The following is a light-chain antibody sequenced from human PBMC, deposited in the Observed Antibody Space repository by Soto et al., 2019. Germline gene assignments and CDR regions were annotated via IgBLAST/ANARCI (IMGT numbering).Light chain of an antibody. CDR2: DVT. CDR1: SSDVGNYIY. J-gene: IGLJ2*01. Sequence: QSVLTQPRSVSGSPGQSVTISCTGTSSDVGNYIYVSWYRQHPGKAPKLMIYDVTKRPSGVPDRFSGSKSGNTASLTISGLQAEDEADYYCCSYAGSYTVIFGEGTKRTVL. V-gene: IGLV2-11*01. CDR3: CSYAGSYTVI.